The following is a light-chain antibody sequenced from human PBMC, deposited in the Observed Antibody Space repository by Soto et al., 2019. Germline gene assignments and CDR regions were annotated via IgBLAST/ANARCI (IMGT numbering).Light chain of an antibody. V-gene: IGKV3D-20*01. J-gene: IGKJ5*01. Sequence: EIVLTQSPATLSLSPGERATLSCGASQSVSSNSLAWYQQKPGLAPRVLIYDTSSRATGIPDRFSGSGSGTDFNLTISRLETEDFAVYYCHQYGSLTITFGQGTRLEIK. CDR1: QSVSSNS. CDR3: HQYGSLTIT. CDR2: DTS.